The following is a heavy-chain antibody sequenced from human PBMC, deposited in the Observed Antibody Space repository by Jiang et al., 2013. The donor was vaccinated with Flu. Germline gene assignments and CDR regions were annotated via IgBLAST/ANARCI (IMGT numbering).Heavy chain of an antibody. V-gene: IGHV3-15*07. CDR3: TTHDYYDSSGYRGYFQH. J-gene: IGHJ1*01. CDR1: GFTFSNAW. D-gene: IGHD3-22*01. Sequence: QLVESGGGLVKPGGSLRLSCAASGFTFSNAWMNWVRQAPGKGLEWVGRIKSKTDGGTTDYAAPVKGRFTISRDDSKNTLYLQMNSLKTEDTAVYYCTTHDYYDSSGYRGYFQHWGQGTLVTVSS. CDR2: IKSKTDGGTT.